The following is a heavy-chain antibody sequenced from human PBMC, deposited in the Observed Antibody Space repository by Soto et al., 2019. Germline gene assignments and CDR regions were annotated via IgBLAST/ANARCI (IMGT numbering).Heavy chain of an antibody. CDR2: IIPIFGTA. J-gene: IGHJ5*02. V-gene: IGHV1-69*13. D-gene: IGHD3-16*01. Sequence: GASVKVSGKASGGTFSSYAISWLRQAPGQGLEWMGGIIPIFGTANYAQKFQGRVTITADESTSTAYMELSSLRSEDTAVYYCARGASSLYVLGWFDPWGQGTLVTVSS. CDR3: ARGASSLYVLGWFDP. CDR1: GGTFSSYA.